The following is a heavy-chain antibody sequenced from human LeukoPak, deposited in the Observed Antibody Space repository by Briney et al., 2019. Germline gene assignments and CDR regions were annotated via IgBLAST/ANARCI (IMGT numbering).Heavy chain of an antibody. J-gene: IGHJ4*02. V-gene: IGHV4-34*01. CDR3: ARSPYCDILAGYPAGCFDY. Sequence: SETLSLTCAVYGGSFSGYYWSWIRQPPGKGLEWIGEINHSGSTNYNPSLKSRVTISVDTSKNQFSLKLSSVTAADTAVYYCARSPYCDILAGYPAGCFDYWAEGTLVTVSS. D-gene: IGHD3-9*01. CDR1: GGSFSGYY. CDR2: INHSGST.